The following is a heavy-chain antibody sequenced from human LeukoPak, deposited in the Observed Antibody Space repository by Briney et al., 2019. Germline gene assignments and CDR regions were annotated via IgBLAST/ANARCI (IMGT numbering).Heavy chain of an antibody. CDR3: ARPDYCDSSGYQT. CDR2: IYYSGST. V-gene: IGHV4-59*08. Sequence: TPSETLSLTCTVSGGSISSYYWSWIRQPPGKGLEWIGYIYYSGSTNYNPSLKSRVTISVDTSKNQFSLKLSSVTAADTAVYYCARPDYCDSSGYQTWGQGTLVTVSS. D-gene: IGHD3-22*01. J-gene: IGHJ5*02. CDR1: GGSISSYY.